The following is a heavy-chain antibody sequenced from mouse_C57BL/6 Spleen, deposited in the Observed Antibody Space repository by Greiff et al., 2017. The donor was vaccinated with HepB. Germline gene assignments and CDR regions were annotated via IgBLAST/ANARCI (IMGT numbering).Heavy chain of an antibody. CDR3: AREDDYNYFDY. D-gene: IGHD2-4*01. Sequence: VQLQQPGAELVRPGTSVKLSCKASGYTFTSYWMHWVKQRPGQGLEWIGVIDPSDSYTNYNQKFKGKATLTVDTSSSTAYMQLSSLTSEDSAVYYCAREDDYNYFDYWGQGTTLTVSS. CDR1: GYTFTSYW. J-gene: IGHJ2*01. CDR2: IDPSDSYT. V-gene: IGHV1-59*01.